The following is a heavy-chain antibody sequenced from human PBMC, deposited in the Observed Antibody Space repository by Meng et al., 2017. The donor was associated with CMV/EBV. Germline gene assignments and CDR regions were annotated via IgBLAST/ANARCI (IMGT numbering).Heavy chain of an antibody. V-gene: IGHV3-23*01. CDR2: ISGSGGST. CDR1: GFPFSSYA. D-gene: IGHD2-2*01. CDR3: AKSIVVVPAARVAAAGPLGY. J-gene: IGHJ4*02. Sequence: GESLKISCAASGFPFSSYAMSWVRQAPGKGLEWVAAISGSGGSTYYADSVKGRFTISRANSKNTLYLQMNSLRAEDTAVYYCAKSIVVVPAARVAAAGPLGYWGQGTLVTVSS.